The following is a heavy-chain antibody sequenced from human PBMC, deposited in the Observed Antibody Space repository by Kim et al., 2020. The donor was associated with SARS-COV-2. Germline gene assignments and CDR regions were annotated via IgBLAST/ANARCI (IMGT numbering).Heavy chain of an antibody. D-gene: IGHD3-3*01. V-gene: IGHV4-34*01. Sequence: PSLKSRVTISVEPSKNQFSLKRSSVTAADTAVYYCARGRRLRFLEWLSDYWGQGTLVTVSS. CDR3: ARGRRLRFLEWLSDY. J-gene: IGHJ4*02.